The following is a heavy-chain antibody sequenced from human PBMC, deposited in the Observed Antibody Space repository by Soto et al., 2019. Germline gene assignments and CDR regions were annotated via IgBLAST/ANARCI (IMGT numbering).Heavy chain of an antibody. Sequence: PSETLSLTCTVSGGSISSSSYYWGWIRQPPGKGLEWIGSIYYSGSTYYNPSLKSRVTISIDTSKNQFSLKLSSVTATDTAVYYCARLNGYCASTSCHGYYGMDVWGQGTTVTVS. V-gene: IGHV4-39*01. CDR2: IYYSGST. J-gene: IGHJ6*02. CDR3: ARLNGYCASTSCHGYYGMDV. CDR1: GGSISSSSYY. D-gene: IGHD2-2*03.